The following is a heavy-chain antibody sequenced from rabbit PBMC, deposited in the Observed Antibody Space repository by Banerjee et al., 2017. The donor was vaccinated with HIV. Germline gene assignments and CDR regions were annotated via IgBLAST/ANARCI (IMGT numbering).Heavy chain of an antibody. CDR3: AREGYGDGTGDHDL. CDR1: GFYLSSRYW. D-gene: IGHD7-1*01. V-gene: IGHV1S45*01. CDR2: IATGSGSI. J-gene: IGHJ4*01. Sequence: QEQLEESGGDLVKPEGSLTLTCTASGFYLSSRYWICWVRQAPGKGLEWIACIATGSGSINYASWAKGRFTISRTSSTTVTLQMTSLTAADTATYFCAREGYGDGTGDHDLWGQGT.